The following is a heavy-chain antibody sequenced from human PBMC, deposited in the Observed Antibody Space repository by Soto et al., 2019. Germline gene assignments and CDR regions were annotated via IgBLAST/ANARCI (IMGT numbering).Heavy chain of an antibody. CDR2: IKSKSDGETA. CDR1: RLPFSNVW. V-gene: IGHV3-15*01. CDR3: AITAMINRDSSTSFDY. J-gene: IGHJ4*02. D-gene: IGHD5-18*01. Sequence: PGGSMRLSCAASRLPFSNVWMTWVRQAPGKGLEWVGRIKSKSDGETADVAAPVKARFTISRDDSKNTVFLEMNSLKSEDTALYYCAITAMINRDSSTSFDYWGRGTQVTVSS.